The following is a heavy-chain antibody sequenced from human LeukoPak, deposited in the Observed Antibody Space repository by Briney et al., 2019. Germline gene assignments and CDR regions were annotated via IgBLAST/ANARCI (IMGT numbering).Heavy chain of an antibody. CDR3: ASEAFCASGNCYLQRVAS. J-gene: IGHJ4*02. Sequence: GASVKLSCKPSGYTFNAYYMHWVRQAPGQGLEWVGWIDPKTGNTRYAQKFQGRVTITRDTPIGTVYMELSSLKSDDTAVYYCASEAFCASGNCYLQRVASWGPGTLVTVSP. CDR2: IDPKTGNT. CDR1: GYTFNAYY. D-gene: IGHD3-22*01. V-gene: IGHV1-2*02.